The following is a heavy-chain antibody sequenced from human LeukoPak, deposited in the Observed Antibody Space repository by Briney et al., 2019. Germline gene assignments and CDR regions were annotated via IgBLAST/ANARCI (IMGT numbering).Heavy chain of an antibody. V-gene: IGHV3-74*01. Sequence: GGSLRLSCAASGFTFSSYWMHWVRQAPGKGLVWVSRINSDGSSTSYADSVKGRFTISRDNAKNTLYLQMNSLRAEDTAVYYCARGGYGDSLPHYYYYYGMDVWGQGTTVTVSS. CDR2: INSDGSST. CDR3: ARGGYGDSLPHYYYYYGMDV. D-gene: IGHD4-17*01. J-gene: IGHJ6*02. CDR1: GFTFSSYW.